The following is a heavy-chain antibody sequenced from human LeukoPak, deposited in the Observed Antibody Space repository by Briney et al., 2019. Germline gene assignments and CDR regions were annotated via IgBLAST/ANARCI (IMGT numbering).Heavy chain of an antibody. CDR3: ARDGLGRIAARPGYFQH. D-gene: IGHD6-6*01. V-gene: IGHV4-39*07. CDR1: GGSISSSSYY. CDR2: IYYSGST. J-gene: IGHJ1*01. Sequence: PSETLSLTCTVSGGSISSSSYYWGWIRQPPGKGLEWIGSIYYSGSTYYNPSLKSRVTISVDTSKNQFSLKLSSVTAADTAVYYCARDGLGRIAARPGYFQHWGQGTLVTVSS.